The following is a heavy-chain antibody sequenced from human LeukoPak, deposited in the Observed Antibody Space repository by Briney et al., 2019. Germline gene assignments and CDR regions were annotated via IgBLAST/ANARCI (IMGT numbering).Heavy chain of an antibody. Sequence: PSETLSLTCTVSGGSISSYYWSWIRQPPGKGLEWIGYIYYSGSTNYNPSLKSRVTISVDTSKNQFSLKLSPVTAADTAVYYCARGYSSSSPLPFDYWGQGTLVTVSS. D-gene: IGHD6-6*01. CDR1: GGSISSYY. CDR3: ARGYSSSSPLPFDY. J-gene: IGHJ4*02. CDR2: IYYSGST. V-gene: IGHV4-59*01.